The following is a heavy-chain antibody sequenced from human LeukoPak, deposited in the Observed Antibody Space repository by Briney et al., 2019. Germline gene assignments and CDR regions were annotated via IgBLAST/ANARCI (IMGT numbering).Heavy chain of an antibody. CDR2: ISAYNGNT. CDR1: GYTFTSYG. V-gene: IGHV1-18*01. CDR3: ARDGSDIVVVVAATYFDY. D-gene: IGHD2-15*01. Sequence: ASVKVSCKASGYTFTSYGISWVRRAPGQGLERMGWISAYNGNTNYAQKLQGRVTMTTDTSTSTAYMELRSLRSDDTAVYYCARDGSDIVVVVAATYFDYWGQGTLVTVSS. J-gene: IGHJ4*02.